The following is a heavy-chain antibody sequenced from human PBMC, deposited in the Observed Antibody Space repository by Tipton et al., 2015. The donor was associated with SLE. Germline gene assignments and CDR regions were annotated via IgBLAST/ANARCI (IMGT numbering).Heavy chain of an antibody. CDR3: ARDRHDYEEGYFDL. CDR2: IYSGGSA. Sequence: GSLRLSCAASGFTVSSNYMSWVRQAPGKGLEWVSVIYSGGSAYYADPVKGRFTISRDNSKNTLYLQMNSLRAEDTAVYYCARDRHDYEEGYFDLWGRGTLVTVSS. D-gene: IGHD4-17*01. V-gene: IGHV3-53*05. CDR1: GFTVSSNY. J-gene: IGHJ2*01.